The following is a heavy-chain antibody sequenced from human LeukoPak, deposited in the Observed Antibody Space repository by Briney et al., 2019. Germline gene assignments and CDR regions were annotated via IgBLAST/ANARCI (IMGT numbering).Heavy chain of an antibody. D-gene: IGHD6-19*01. CDR3: ARIRAVPGRNGAVDI. J-gene: IGHJ3*02. CDR1: GYTFTGYY. CDR2: INPNSGGT. V-gene: IGHV1-2*02. Sequence: ASVKVSCKASGYTFTGYYMHWVRQAPGQGLEWMGWINPNSGGTNYAQKFQGRVTMTRDTSISTAYMELSRLRSDDTAVYYCARIRAVPGRNGAVDIWGQGTMVTVPS.